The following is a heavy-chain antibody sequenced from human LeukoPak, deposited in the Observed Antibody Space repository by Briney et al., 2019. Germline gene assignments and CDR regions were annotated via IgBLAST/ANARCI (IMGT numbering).Heavy chain of an antibody. CDR1: GYSFTSYW. J-gene: IGHJ4*02. D-gene: IGHD2-15*01. CDR2: IYPGDSDT. CDR3: ARGRTVVGYCSGGSCHPLDY. V-gene: IGHV5-51*01. Sequence: GESLKISCKGSGYSFTSYWIGWVRQMPGKGLEWMGIIYPGDSDTRNSPSFQGQVTISAHKYISTAYLQWSSLKAPDTAMYYCARGRTVVGYCSGGSCHPLDYWGQGTLVTVSS.